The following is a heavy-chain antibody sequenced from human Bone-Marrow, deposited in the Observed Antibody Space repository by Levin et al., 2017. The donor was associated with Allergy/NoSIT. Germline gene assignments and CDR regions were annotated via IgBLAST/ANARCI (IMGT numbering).Heavy chain of an antibody. CDR2: IYPGDSDT. V-gene: IGHV5-51*01. D-gene: IGHD3-9*01. J-gene: IGHJ3*02. Sequence: GESLKISCKGSGYSFTSYWIGWVRQMPGKGLEWMGIIYPGDSDTRYSPSFQGQVTISADKSISTAYLQWSSLKASDTAMYYCARRLAYYDILTGELDAFDIWGQGTMVTVSS. CDR3: ARRLAYYDILTGELDAFDI. CDR1: GYSFTSYW.